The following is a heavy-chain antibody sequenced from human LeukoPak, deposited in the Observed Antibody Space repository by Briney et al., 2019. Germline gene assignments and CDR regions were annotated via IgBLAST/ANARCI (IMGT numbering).Heavy chain of an antibody. CDR1: GGSFSGYY. V-gene: IGHV4-34*01. CDR3: ACQSYGAQRVWYFDL. CDR2: INHSGST. J-gene: IGHJ2*01. D-gene: IGHD4-17*01. Sequence: TSETLSLTCAVYGGSFSGYYWSWIRQPPGKGLEWIGEINHSGSTNYNPSLKSRVTISVDTSKNQFSLKLSSVTAADTAVYYCACQSYGAQRVWYFDLWGRGTLVTVSP.